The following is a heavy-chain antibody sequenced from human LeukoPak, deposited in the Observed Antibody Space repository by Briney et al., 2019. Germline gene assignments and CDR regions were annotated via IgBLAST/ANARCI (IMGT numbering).Heavy chain of an antibody. J-gene: IGHJ5*02. Sequence: GGSLRLSCAASGFTFSSYWMSWVRQAPGKGLEWVADIKQDGSEKYYVDSVKGRFTISRDNAKNSLYLQMNSLRAEDTAVYYCARVVAPLYRSVNWFDRWGQGTLVTVSS. CDR3: ARVVAPLYRSVNWFDR. CDR1: GFTFSSYW. D-gene: IGHD6-25*01. CDR2: IKQDGSEK. V-gene: IGHV3-7*02.